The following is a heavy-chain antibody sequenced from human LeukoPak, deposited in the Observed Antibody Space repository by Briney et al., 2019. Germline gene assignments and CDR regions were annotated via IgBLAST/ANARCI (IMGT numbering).Heavy chain of an antibody. D-gene: IGHD3-3*01. CDR3: ARANYDFWSGYSYYFDY. Sequence: SETLSLTCSVSGGSISSSSYYWGWIRQPPGKGLEWIGSIYYNGRTYYNPSLKSRVTVSVDPSKNQFSLKLTSVTAADTAVYYCARANYDFWSGYSYYFDYWGQGTLVTVSS. J-gene: IGHJ4*02. CDR1: GGSISSSSYY. V-gene: IGHV4-39*01. CDR2: IYYNGRT.